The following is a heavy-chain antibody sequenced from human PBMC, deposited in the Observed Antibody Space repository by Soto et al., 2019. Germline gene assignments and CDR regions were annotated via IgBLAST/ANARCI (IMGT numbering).Heavy chain of an antibody. CDR1: GFTFSSYA. Sequence: EVQLLESGGGLVQPGGSLRLSCAASGFTFSSYAMSWVRQAPGKGLKWVSAISGSGGSTYYADSVKGRFTISRDNSKNTLYLQMNSLRAEDTAVYYCAKDLGVLTGYYLVGYYGMDVWGQGTTVTVSS. D-gene: IGHD3-9*01. CDR3: AKDLGVLTGYYLVGYYGMDV. V-gene: IGHV3-23*01. J-gene: IGHJ6*02. CDR2: ISGSGGST.